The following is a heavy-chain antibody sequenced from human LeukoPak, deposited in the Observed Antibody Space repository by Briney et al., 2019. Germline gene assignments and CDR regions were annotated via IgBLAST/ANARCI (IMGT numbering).Heavy chain of an antibody. CDR3: ARGVAAAGTDWFDP. Sequence: PSETLSLTCAVSGGSISSSNWWSWVRQSPGKGLEWIGEIYHSGSTNYNPSLKSRVTISVDKSKNQFSLKLSSVTAADTAVYYCARGVAAAGTDWFDPWGQGTLVTVSS. V-gene: IGHV4-4*02. CDR1: GGSISSSNW. D-gene: IGHD6-13*01. CDR2: IYHSGST. J-gene: IGHJ5*02.